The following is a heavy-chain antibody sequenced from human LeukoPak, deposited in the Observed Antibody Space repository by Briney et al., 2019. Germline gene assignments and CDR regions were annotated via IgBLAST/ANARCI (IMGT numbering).Heavy chain of an antibody. CDR3: ARGAYYDILTGYMSLDY. V-gene: IGHV1-69*13. J-gene: IGHJ4*02. CDR1: GGTFSSYA. D-gene: IGHD3-9*01. CDR2: IIPIFGTA. Sequence: SVNVSCKASGGTFSSYAISWVRQAPGQGLEWMGGIIPIFGTANYAQKFQGRVTITADESTSTAYMELSSLRSEDTAVYYCARGAYYDILTGYMSLDYWGQGTLVTVSS.